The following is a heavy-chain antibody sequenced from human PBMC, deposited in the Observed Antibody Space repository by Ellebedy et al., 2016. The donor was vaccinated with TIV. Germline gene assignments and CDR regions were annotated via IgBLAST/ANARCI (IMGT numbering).Heavy chain of an antibody. Sequence: PGGSLRLSCAASGSTFGCCAMSRVRQAPGKGLEWVSVISNGGDTTYADSVKGRFTISRDNSKNTLYLQMNSLRADDTAIYYCAKLGGVLSWYADYWGPGTLVTVSS. V-gene: IGHV3-23*01. D-gene: IGHD6-13*01. CDR1: GSTFGCCA. CDR3: AKLGGVLSWYADY. J-gene: IGHJ4*02. CDR2: ISNGGDTT.